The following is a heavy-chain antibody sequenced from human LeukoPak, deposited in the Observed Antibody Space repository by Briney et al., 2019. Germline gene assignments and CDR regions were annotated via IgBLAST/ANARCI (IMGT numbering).Heavy chain of an antibody. CDR3: ARDGGGGLDY. CDR2: ISISSNYI. CDR1: GFTFSNYN. Sequence: GGSLRLSCAASGFTFSNYNMNWVRQAPRKGLEWVSCISISSNYIYYPDSVKGRFTISRDNAKNSLYLQMNSLRAEDTAVYYCARDGGGGLDYWGQGTLVTVSS. J-gene: IGHJ4*02. V-gene: IGHV3-21*01. D-gene: IGHD2-15*01.